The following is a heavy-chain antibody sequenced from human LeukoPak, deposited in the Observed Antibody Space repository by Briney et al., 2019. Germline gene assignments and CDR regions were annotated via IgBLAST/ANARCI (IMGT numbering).Heavy chain of an antibody. CDR3: ARGDPLYDFWSGYYFRSVSAFDI. Sequence: PGGSLRLSCAASGFTFSSYAMHWVRQAPGKGLEWVAVISYDGSNKYYADSVKGRFTISRDNSKNTLYLQMNSLRAEDTAVYYCARGDPLYDFWSGYYFRSVSAFDIWGQGTMVTVSS. CDR2: ISYDGSNK. J-gene: IGHJ3*02. V-gene: IGHV3-30-3*01. CDR1: GFTFSSYA. D-gene: IGHD3-3*01.